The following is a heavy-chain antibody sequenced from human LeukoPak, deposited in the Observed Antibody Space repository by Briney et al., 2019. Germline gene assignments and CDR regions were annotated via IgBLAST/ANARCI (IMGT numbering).Heavy chain of an antibody. J-gene: IGHJ6*02. CDR3: AREGTVSYYGTDV. CDR2: IYYSGST. CDR1: GGSISSYY. D-gene: IGHD4-17*01. Sequence: SETLSLTCTVSGGSISSYYWSWIRQPPGKGLEWIGYIYYSGSTNYNPSLKSRVTISVDTSKNQFSLKLSSVTAADTAVYYCAREGTVSYYGTDVWGQGTTVTVSS. V-gene: IGHV4-59*01.